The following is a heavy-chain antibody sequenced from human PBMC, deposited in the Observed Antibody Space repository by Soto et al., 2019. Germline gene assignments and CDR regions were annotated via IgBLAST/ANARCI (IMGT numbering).Heavy chain of an antibody. CDR3: ANLRLFAYGDYLSFDY. J-gene: IGHJ4*02. D-gene: IGHD4-17*01. V-gene: IGHV3-23*01. CDR1: GFTFSSYA. Sequence: PGGSLRLSCAASGFTFSSYAMSWVRQAPGKGLEWVSAISGSGGSTYYADSVKGRFTISRDNSKNTLYLQMNSLRAEDTAVYYCANLRLFAYGDYLSFDYGGQGTLVTVSS. CDR2: ISGSGGST.